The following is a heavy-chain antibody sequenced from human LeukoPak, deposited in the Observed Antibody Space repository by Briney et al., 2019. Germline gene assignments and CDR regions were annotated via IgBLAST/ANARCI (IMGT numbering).Heavy chain of an antibody. J-gene: IGHJ5*02. Sequence: ASVKVSCKASGGTFSSYAISWVRQAPGQGLEWMGRIIPIFGTANYAQKFQGRVTITTDESTSTAHMELSSLRSEDTAVYYCARDREVYDFWSGPYNWFDPWGQGTLVTVSS. CDR2: IIPIFGTA. CDR3: ARDREVYDFWSGPYNWFDP. V-gene: IGHV1-69*05. D-gene: IGHD3-3*01. CDR1: GGTFSSYA.